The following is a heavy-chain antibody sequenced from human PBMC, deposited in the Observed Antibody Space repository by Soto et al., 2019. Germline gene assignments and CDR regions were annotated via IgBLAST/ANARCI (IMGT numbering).Heavy chain of an antibody. V-gene: IGHV3-48*01. CDR1: GFTFSSYS. CDR2: ISSSSSTI. Sequence: GGSLRLSCAASGFTFSSYSMNWVRQAPGKGLEWVSYISSSSSTIYYADSVKGRFTISRDNAKNSLYLQMNSLRAEDTAVYYCATYCSSTSCYAYYYYYMDVWGKGTTVTVSS. D-gene: IGHD2-2*01. J-gene: IGHJ6*03. CDR3: ATYCSSTSCYAYYYYYMDV.